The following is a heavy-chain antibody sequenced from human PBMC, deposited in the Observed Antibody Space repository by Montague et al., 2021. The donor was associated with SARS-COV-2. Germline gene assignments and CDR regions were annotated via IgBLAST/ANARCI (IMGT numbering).Heavy chain of an antibody. V-gene: IGHV4-34*01. Sequence: SETRSLTCAVYGGSFSDYFWTWIRQPPGKGLEWIGEINHRGTSNYNPSLKSRVSISVDTSKNQFSLYLGSVTAADTAVYYCARGRQHFNMIVVVMTGGEYYFDYWGQGTLVPVSS. CDR2: INHRGTS. D-gene: IGHD3-22*01. CDR1: GGSFSDYF. J-gene: IGHJ4*02. CDR3: ARGRQHFNMIVVVMTGGEYYFDY.